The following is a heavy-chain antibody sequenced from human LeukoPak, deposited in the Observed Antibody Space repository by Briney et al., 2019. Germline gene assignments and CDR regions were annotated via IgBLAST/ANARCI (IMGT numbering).Heavy chain of an antibody. D-gene: IGHD3-10*01. J-gene: IGHJ4*02. CDR2: IYHSEST. CDR1: GGSISSGDYS. Sequence: SGTLSLTCAVSGGSISSGDYSWSWIRQPPGKGLEWIGYIYHSESTYYNPSLKRRVTISVDRSKNQFSLKLSSVTTADTAVYYCARANGYYGSGIPYFDYWGQGTLVTVSS. CDR3: ARANGYYGSGIPYFDY. V-gene: IGHV4-30-2*01.